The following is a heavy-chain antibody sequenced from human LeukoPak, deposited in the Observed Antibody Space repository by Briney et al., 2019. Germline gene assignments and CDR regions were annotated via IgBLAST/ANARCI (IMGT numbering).Heavy chain of an antibody. CDR1: GFTFSNAW. V-gene: IGHV3-15*01. CDR3: TTEDKGGSPSSYCSSTSCYPDY. J-gene: IGHJ4*02. Sequence: MTGGSLRLSCAASGFTFSNAWMSWVRQAPGKGLEWVGRIKSKTDGGTTDYAAPVKGRFTISRDDSKNTLYLQMNSLKTEDTAVYYCTTEDKGGSPSSYCSSTSCYPDYWGQGTLVTVSS. CDR2: IKSKTDGGTT. D-gene: IGHD2-2*01.